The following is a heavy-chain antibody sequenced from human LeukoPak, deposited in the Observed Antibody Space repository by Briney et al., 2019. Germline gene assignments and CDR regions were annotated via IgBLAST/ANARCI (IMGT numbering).Heavy chain of an antibody. CDR3: AKDVASGGSLGSDY. D-gene: IGHD2-15*01. J-gene: IGHJ4*02. CDR2: ISGSGGST. V-gene: IGHV3-23*01. CDR1: GFTFSSYA. Sequence: GGSLRLSCAASGFTFSSYAMSWVRQAPGKGLEWVSAISGSGGSTYYADSVKGRFTISRDNSKNTLYLQMNSLRAEDTAVYYCAKDVASGGSLGSDYWGQGTLVTVSS.